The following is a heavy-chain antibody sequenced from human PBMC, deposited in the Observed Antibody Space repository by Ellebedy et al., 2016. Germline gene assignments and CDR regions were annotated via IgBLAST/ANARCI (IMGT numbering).Heavy chain of an antibody. J-gene: IGHJ6*02. D-gene: IGHD2-2*01. CDR1: GFTFSSYA. V-gene: IGHV3-64D*06. CDR3: VKMAEVVPAAIYYYYGMDV. CDR2: ISSNGGST. Sequence: GGSLRLSXSASGFTFSSYAMHWVRQAPGKGLEYVSAISSNGGSTYYADSVKSRFTISRDNSKNTLYLQMSSLRAEDTAVYYCVKMAEVVPAAIYYYYGMDVWGQGTTVTVSS.